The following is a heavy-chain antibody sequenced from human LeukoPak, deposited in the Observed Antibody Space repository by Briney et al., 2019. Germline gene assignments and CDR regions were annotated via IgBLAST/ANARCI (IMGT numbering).Heavy chain of an antibody. D-gene: IGHD6-13*01. V-gene: IGHV4-59*08. Sequence: SETLSLTCTVSGGSTSRYYWSWIRQPPGKRLEWLGYIYYSGSTTYNPSLKSRLTMSVDTSKNQISLKLNSLTAADTAVYYCARLPGIAAVWGQGTLVTVSS. CDR3: ARLPGIAAV. CDR2: IYYSGST. J-gene: IGHJ4*02. CDR1: GGSTSRYY.